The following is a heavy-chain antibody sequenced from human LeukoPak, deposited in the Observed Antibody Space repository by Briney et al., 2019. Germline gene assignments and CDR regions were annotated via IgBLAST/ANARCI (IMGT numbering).Heavy chain of an antibody. CDR1: GFTFDTYA. CDR3: ARSQLLTSKFDP. J-gene: IGHJ5*02. V-gene: IGHV3-30-3*01. Sequence: PGGALKLSCAASGFTFDTYAIHWVRQAPGTGLQRVAVISHDESAKYYADSVTGRFIVSRDNSKNTSYLQINSLRPEDTAVYYCARSQLLTSKFDPWGQGALVTVSS. CDR2: ISHDESAK. D-gene: IGHD2-21*01.